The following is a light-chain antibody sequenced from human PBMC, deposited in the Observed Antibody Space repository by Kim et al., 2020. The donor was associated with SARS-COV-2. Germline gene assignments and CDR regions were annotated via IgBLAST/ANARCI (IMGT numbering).Light chain of an antibody. V-gene: IGKV1-33*01. CDR2: DAS. CDR3: QQYDNLAYT. J-gene: IGKJ2*01. Sequence: ASVGDRVTITCQASQDISNYLNWYQQKPGKAPKLLIYDASNLETVVPSRFSGSGSGTDFTFTISSLQPEDIATYYCQQYDNLAYTFGQGTKLEI. CDR1: QDISNY.